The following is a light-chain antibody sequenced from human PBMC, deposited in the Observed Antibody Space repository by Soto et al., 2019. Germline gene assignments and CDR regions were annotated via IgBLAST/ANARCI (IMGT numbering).Light chain of an antibody. J-gene: IGLJ2*01. CDR3: SSYTSSSVV. CDR1: SSDVGGYNY. CDR2: DVS. V-gene: IGLV2-14*01. Sequence: QSVLTQPASVSGSPGQSITISCTGTSSDVGGYNYVSWYQQHPVKAPKLMIYDVSNRPSWVSNRFSGSKSGNTASLTISGLQAEDEADYYCSSYTSSSVVFGGGTKLTVL.